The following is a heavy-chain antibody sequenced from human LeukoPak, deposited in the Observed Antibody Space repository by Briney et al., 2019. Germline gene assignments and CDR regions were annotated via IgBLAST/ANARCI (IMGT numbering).Heavy chain of an antibody. CDR3: AREAYDDFWSGSWRYYYYMDV. D-gene: IGHD3-3*01. J-gene: IGHJ6*03. CDR1: GFTFSSYW. V-gene: IGHV3-7*01. Sequence: GGSLRLSCAASGFTFSSYWMSWVRQAPGKGLEWVANIKQDGSEKYYVDSVKGRFIISRDNAKNSLYLQMNSLRAEDTAVYYCAREAYDDFWSGSWRYYYYMDVWGKGTTVTVSS. CDR2: IKQDGSEK.